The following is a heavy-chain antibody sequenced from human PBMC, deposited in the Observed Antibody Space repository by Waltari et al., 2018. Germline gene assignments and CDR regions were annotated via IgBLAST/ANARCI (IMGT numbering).Heavy chain of an antibody. D-gene: IGHD2-2*01. CDR2: INYDGSQK. V-gene: IGHV3-7*01. Sequence: EVQLVESGGGLVQPGGSLRLSCGASGFMFSRYWMSWVRQTPGKGLEWVANINYDGSQKYYVDSVKGRFTISRDNAKNSVYLQMNSPRVEDTAVYYCAKSRGFEYWGQGTLITVSS. CDR3: AKSRGFEY. J-gene: IGHJ4*02. CDR1: GFMFSRYW.